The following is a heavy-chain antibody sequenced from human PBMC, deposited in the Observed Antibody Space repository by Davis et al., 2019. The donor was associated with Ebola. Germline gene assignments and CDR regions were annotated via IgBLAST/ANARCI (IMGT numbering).Heavy chain of an antibody. CDR3: ARLTGGEGYNLDY. CDR2: ISAYNGNT. V-gene: IGHV1-18*01. J-gene: IGHJ4*02. CDR1: GYTFTSYG. Sequence: ASVKVSCKASGYTFTSYGISWVRQAPGQGLEWMGWISAYNGNTNYAQKLQGRVTMTRDTSTSTVYMELSSLRSDDTAVYYCARLTGGEGYNLDYWGQGTLVTVSS. D-gene: IGHD5-24*01.